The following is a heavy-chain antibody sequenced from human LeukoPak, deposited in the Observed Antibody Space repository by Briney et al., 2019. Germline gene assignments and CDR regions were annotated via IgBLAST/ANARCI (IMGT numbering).Heavy chain of an antibody. CDR2: IIPIFGTA. D-gene: IGHD2-15*01. V-gene: IGHV1-69*13. CDR1: GGTFSSYA. CDR3: ARDYGYCSGGSCYPNWFDP. J-gene: IGHJ5*02. Sequence: ASVKVSCKASGGTFSSYAIGWVRQAPGQGLEWMGGIIPIFGTANYAQKFQGRVTIAADESTSTAYMELSSLRSEDTAVYYCARDYGYCSGGSCYPNWFDPWGQGTLVTVSS.